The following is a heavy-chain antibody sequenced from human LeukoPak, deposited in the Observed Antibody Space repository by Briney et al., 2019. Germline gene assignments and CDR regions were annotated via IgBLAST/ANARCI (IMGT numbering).Heavy chain of an antibody. V-gene: IGHV3-30-3*01. CDR3: ARDESLLDY. Sequence: GGSLRLSCAASGFTFSSYAMHWVCQAPGKGLEWVAVISYDGSKKYYADSVKGRFTISRDNSKNTLYLEMNSLRAEDTAVYYCARDESLLDYWGQGTLVTVPS. CDR1: GFTFSSYA. CDR2: ISYDGSKK. J-gene: IGHJ4*02.